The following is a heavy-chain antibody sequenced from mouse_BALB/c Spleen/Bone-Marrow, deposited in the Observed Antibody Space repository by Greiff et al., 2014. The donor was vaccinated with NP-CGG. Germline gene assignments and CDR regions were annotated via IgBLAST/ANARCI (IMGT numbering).Heavy chain of an antibody. V-gene: IGHV1-15*01. CDR2: IDPETGGT. J-gene: IGHJ4*01. Sequence: VKLMESGAELVRPGASVTLSCKASGYTFTDYEMHWVKQTPVHGLEWIGAIDPETGGTAYNQKFKGKATLTADKSSSTAYMELRSLTSEDSAVYYCSAYYRYDGYAMDYWGQGTSVTVSS. D-gene: IGHD2-14*01. CDR3: SAYYRYDGYAMDY. CDR1: GYTFTDYE.